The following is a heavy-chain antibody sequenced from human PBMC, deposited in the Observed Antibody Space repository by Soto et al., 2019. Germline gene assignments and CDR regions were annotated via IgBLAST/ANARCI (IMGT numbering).Heavy chain of an antibody. Sequence: SSETLSLTCAVSGYSISSGYHWGWIRQPPGKGLEWIGRIYHSGSTSYNPSLKSRVTISVDTSKNQFSLNLSSVTAADTAVYYCARTLYYYEDYWGQGTLVTVSS. D-gene: IGHD3-22*01. CDR1: GYSISSGYH. J-gene: IGHJ4*02. V-gene: IGHV4-38-2*01. CDR2: IYHSGST. CDR3: ARTLYYYEDY.